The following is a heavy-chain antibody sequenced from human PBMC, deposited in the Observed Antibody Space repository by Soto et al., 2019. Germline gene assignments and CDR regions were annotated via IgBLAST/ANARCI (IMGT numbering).Heavy chain of an antibody. CDR1: GFTFSYYW. J-gene: IGHJ3*01. CDR2: IHSDGSST. CDR3: ARGDRGAFDL. D-gene: IGHD2-21*02. Sequence: EAQLVESEGGLVQPGGSARLSCAASGFTFSYYWMHWVRQAPGQGLVWVSRIHSDGSSTTYADSVKGRFTISRDNAKNTLYLQMNSLRAEDTAVYYCARGDRGAFDLWGQGTMVTVSS. V-gene: IGHV3-74*01.